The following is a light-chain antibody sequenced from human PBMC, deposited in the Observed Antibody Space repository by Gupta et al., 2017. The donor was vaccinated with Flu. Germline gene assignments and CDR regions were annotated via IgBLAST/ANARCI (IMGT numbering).Light chain of an antibody. CDR2: DAS. CDR3: QQRTSWPMYT. CDR1: QSVSPS. V-gene: IGKV3-11*01. J-gene: IGKJ2*01. Sequence: ESVLTQSPATLSLSPGERATLSCRASQSVSPSLAWYQQKPGQAPRLLIYDASNRPAGIPARLSASGSGTDFTLTISSVEPEDFAVYYCQQRTSWPMYTFGQGTKMEMK.